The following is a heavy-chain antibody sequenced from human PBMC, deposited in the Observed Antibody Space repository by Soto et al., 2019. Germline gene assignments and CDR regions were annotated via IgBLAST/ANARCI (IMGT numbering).Heavy chain of an antibody. CDR1: GFTFSSYS. J-gene: IGHJ5*02. CDR3: ARDSGITIFGVVTPRWFDP. CDR2: ISSSSSTI. D-gene: IGHD3-3*01. V-gene: IGHV3-48*02. Sequence: PGGSLRLSCAASGFTFSSYSMNWVRQAPGKGLEWVSYISSSSSTIYYADSVKGRFTISRDNAKNSLYLQMNSLRDEDTAVYYCARDSGITIFGVVTPRWFDPWGQGTLVTVSS.